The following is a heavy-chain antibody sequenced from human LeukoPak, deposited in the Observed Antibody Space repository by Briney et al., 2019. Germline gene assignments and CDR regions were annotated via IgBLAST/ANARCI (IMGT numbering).Heavy chain of an antibody. CDR1: RFTFSTYT. CDR2: ISSSSSYI. Sequence: PGGSLRLSCAASRFTFSTYTMNWVRQAPGKGLEWVPSISSSSSYIYYADSVKGRFTISRDNAKNSLYLQMNTLRAEDTAVYYCARDRTTVTTFDYWGQGTLVTVSS. CDR3: ARDRTTVTTFDY. D-gene: IGHD4-17*01. J-gene: IGHJ4*02. V-gene: IGHV3-21*01.